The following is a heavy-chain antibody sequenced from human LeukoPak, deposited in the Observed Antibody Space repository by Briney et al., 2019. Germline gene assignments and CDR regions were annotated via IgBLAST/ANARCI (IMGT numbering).Heavy chain of an antibody. V-gene: IGHV4-61*01. D-gene: IGHD6-13*01. CDR2: IYYSGST. J-gene: IGHJ4*02. Sequence: PSETLSLTCTVSGYSISSGYYWSWIRQPPGQGLEWIGYIYYSGSTNYNPSLKSRVTISVDTSKNQFSLKLSSVTAADTAVYYCARANSSSWYGPLYGYWGQGTLVTVSS. CDR1: GYSISSGYY. CDR3: ARANSSSWYGPLYGY.